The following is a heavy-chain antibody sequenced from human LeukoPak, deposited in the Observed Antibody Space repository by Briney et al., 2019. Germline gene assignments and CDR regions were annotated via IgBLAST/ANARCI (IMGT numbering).Heavy chain of an antibody. D-gene: IGHD4-17*01. CDR2: IYYSGST. CDR1: GGSISSGGYY. J-gene: IGHJ4*02. CDR3: ARATVTLRHFDY. Sequence: SETLSLTCTVSGGSISSGGYYWSWIRQHPGKGLEWIGYIYYSGSTYYNPSLKSRVTISVDTSKNQFSLKLSSVTAADTAVYYCARATVTLRHFDYWGQGTLVTVSS. V-gene: IGHV4-31*03.